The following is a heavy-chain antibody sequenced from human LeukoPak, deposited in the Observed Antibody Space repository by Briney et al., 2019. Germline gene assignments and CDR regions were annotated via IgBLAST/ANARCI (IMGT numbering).Heavy chain of an antibody. J-gene: IGHJ4*02. CDR3: ARAAGLWSEADF. CDR1: GDTFTASY. Sequence: ASVKVSCKASGDTFTASYMHWVRQAPGRGLEWMGWMNNKYGGANYAQNFKGRVTMTRDMSTTTVYMELNNLMSDDTAVYYCARAAGLWSEADFWGQGTLVTVSS. D-gene: IGHD5-18*01. CDR2: MNNKYGGA. V-gene: IGHV1-2*02.